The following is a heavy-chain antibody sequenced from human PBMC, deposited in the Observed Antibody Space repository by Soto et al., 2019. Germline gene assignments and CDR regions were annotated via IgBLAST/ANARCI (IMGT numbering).Heavy chain of an antibody. Sequence: GGSLRLSCAASGFTFSSYEMNWVRQAPGKGLEWVSYISSSGSTIYYADSVKGRFTISRDNAKNSLYLQMNSLRAEDTAVYYCARDTGNEVAGFDDWCQGTLVSVT. CDR1: GFTFSSYE. CDR3: ARDTGNEVAGFDD. V-gene: IGHV3-48*03. CDR2: ISSSGSTI. D-gene: IGHD6-19*01. J-gene: IGHJ4*02.